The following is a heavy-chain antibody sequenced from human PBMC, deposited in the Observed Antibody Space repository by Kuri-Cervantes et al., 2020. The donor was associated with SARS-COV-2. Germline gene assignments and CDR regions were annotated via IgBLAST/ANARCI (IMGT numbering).Heavy chain of an antibody. D-gene: IGHD4-11*01. CDR3: ARVTTVTEGY. CDR1: GFTFSSYS. J-gene: IGHJ4*02. V-gene: IGHV3-21*01. Sequence: GGSLRLSCAASGFTFSSYSMNWVRQAPGKGLEWVSSISSSNSYTYYADSVKGRFTISRDNAKNSLYLQMNSLRAEDTAVYYCARVTTVTEGYWGQGTLVTVSS. CDR2: ISSSNSYT.